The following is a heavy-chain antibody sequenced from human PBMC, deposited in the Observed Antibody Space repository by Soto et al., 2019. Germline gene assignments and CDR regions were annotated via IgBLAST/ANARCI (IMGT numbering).Heavy chain of an antibody. CDR1: GFTFSSYA. D-gene: IGHD2-2*01. V-gene: IGHV3-23*01. CDR2: ITGSGGST. J-gene: IGHJ4*02. CDR3: AKVHFSCTSCHGGSFYS. Sequence: GGSLRLSCAASGFTFSSYAMSWVRQAPGKGLEWVSAITGSGGSTYYADSVKGRFTISRDNSRNTLYLQMNGLRAEDTAVYYCAKVHFSCTSCHGGSFYSCGQGTLVTVSA.